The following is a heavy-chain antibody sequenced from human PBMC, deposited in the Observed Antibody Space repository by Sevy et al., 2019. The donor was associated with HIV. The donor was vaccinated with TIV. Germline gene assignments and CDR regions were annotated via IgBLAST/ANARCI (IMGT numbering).Heavy chain of an antibody. CDR2: VFHSGNT. CDR3: ARHSHGSGTYYVPFDS. CDR1: GYSITSGYL. Sequence: SETLSLTCVVSGYSITSGYLWGWIRQPPGKGLEWIGSVFHSGNTYYNPSLNSRVIISVDTSKNQFSLKLNSVTAADTAVYDCARHSHGSGTYYVPFDSWGQGTLVTVSS. D-gene: IGHD3-10*01. V-gene: IGHV4-38-2*01. J-gene: IGHJ4*02.